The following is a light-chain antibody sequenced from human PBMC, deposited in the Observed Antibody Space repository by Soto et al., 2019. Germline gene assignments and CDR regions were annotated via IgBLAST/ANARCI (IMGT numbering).Light chain of an antibody. CDR2: DVS. CDR1: NSDVGGYNH. Sequence: QSALTQPASVSGSLGQSITISCTGTNSDVGGYNHVSWYQQYPGKAPKLTIYDVSKRPSGVSNRFSGSKSGNTASLTISGLQAEDEADYYCSSLTSSITYVFGTGTKLTVL. V-gene: IGLV2-14*03. J-gene: IGLJ1*01. CDR3: SSLTSSITYV.